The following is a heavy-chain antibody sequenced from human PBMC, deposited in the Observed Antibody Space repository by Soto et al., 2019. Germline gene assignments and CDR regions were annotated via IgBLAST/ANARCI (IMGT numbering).Heavy chain of an antibody. CDR1: GYTFTSYY. J-gene: IGHJ4*02. Sequence: ASVKVSCKASGYTFTSYYMHWVRQAPGQGLEWMGIINPSGGSTSYAQKFQGRVTMTRDTSTSTVYMELSSLRSEDTAVYYCARSRPDTHPMIVVVIPYYFDYWGQGTLVTVSS. CDR2: INPSGGST. CDR3: ARSRPDTHPMIVVVIPYYFDY. D-gene: IGHD3-22*01. V-gene: IGHV1-46*03.